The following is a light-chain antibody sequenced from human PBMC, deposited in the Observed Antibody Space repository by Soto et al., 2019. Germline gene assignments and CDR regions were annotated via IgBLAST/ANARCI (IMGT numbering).Light chain of an antibody. CDR2: RAS. J-gene: IGKJ5*01. V-gene: IGKV3-15*01. CDR1: QNIDIN. Sequence: MVLTQSPATVSVSPRERATLSCRVSQNIDINLVWYQQKPGPAPSLLIFRASTRATGIPPRFSGSGSGTEFTLTISSLQSEDIAIYYCQQYHHWPPITFGQGTLL. CDR3: QQYHHWPPIT.